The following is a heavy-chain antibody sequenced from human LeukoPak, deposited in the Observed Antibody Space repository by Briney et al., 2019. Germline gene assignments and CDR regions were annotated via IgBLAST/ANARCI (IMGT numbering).Heavy chain of an antibody. J-gene: IGHJ4*02. Sequence: PGGSLRLSCAASGFTFSDYYMNWVRQAPGKGLEWVSAISGSGGSTYYADSVKGRFTISRDNSKNTLYLQMNSLRAEDTAVYYCAKLSSGDGYWGQGTLVTVSS. CDR2: ISGSGGST. D-gene: IGHD4-17*01. CDR1: GFTFSDYY. CDR3: AKLSSGDGY. V-gene: IGHV3-23*01.